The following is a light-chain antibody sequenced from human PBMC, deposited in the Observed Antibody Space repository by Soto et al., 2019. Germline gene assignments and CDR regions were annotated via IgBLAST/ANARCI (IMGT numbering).Light chain of an antibody. Sequence: EIQMTQSPSSLSASVGDRVTITCRASQRISSHLNWYQQKPGKAPKLLIYAASSLQSGVPSRFSGSGSGTDFTLTISSLQPEDFATYYCQQSYSAPQTFGQGTKVDI. CDR2: AAS. CDR3: QQSYSAPQT. J-gene: IGKJ1*01. CDR1: QRISSH. V-gene: IGKV1-39*01.